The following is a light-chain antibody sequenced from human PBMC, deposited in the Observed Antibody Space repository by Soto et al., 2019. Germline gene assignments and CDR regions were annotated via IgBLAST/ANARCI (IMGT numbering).Light chain of an antibody. V-gene: IGKV3-15*01. CDR1: QNITTD. CDR2: RAS. CDR3: QQYSVWPWT. J-gene: IGKJ1*01. Sequence: IVMTQTPATLSVSLGERATISCRASQNITTDLAWYQQRPGQAPRLLIYRASTRATGIPARFSGSGSGTEFTFTISSLQSEDFAVYYCQQYSVWPWTFGQGTKVDIK.